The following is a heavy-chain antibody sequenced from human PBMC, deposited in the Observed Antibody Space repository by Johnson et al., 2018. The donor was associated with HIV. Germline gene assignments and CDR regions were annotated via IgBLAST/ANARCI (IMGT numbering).Heavy chain of an antibody. V-gene: IGHV3-30-3*01. D-gene: IGHD6-6*01. CDR3: ARESPIAARQGCAFDI. CDR2: ISYDGSNK. Sequence: QVQLVESGGVMVQPGGSLRLSCAASGFTFSNAWMSWVRQAPGKGLEWVAVISYDGSNKYYADSVKGRFTISRDNSKNTLYLQMNSLRAEDTAVYYCARESPIAARQGCAFDIWGQGTMVTVSS. J-gene: IGHJ3*02. CDR1: GFTFSNAW.